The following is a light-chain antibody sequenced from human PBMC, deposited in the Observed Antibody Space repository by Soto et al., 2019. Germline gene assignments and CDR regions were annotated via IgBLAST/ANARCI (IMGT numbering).Light chain of an antibody. CDR3: QQYNNWPLT. V-gene: IGKV3-15*01. CDR1: QSITGN. Sequence: EIVMTQSPSTLSVSPGERSTLSCRASQSITGNLTWYHQKPGQAPRLLIYDASTRATGIPARFSGSGSGTEFTLTLSSLQSEDFAVYYCQQYNNWPLTFGGGTKVEIK. CDR2: DAS. J-gene: IGKJ4*01.